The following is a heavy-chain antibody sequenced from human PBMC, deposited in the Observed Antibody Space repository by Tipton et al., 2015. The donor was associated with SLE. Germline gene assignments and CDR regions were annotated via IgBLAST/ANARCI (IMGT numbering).Heavy chain of an antibody. D-gene: IGHD1-26*01. CDR3: ARGCDGSCWFNY. CDR1: GFLFSNYN. CDR2: ISGDSRTI. V-gene: IGHV3-48*01. Sequence: SLRLSCAGSGFLFSNYNLNWVRQAPGKGLEWIAFISGDSRTIFYADSRKGRFTVSRENAKNSLYLQMNSLRAEDTAVYYCARGCDGSCWFNYWGQGTLVTVSS. J-gene: IGHJ4*02.